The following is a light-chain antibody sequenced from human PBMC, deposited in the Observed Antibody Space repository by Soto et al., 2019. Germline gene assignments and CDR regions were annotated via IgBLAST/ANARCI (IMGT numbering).Light chain of an antibody. Sequence: QSVLTQSPSASASLGASVKLTCTLSSGHSTYAIAWHQQQPEKGPRYLMKLDSDGSHSKGDGIPDRFSGSSSAAERHLTISLLRSEDEADYDCQTWATGPDWVFGGGTKVTLL. CDR2: LDSDGSH. J-gene: IGLJ3*02. CDR1: SGHSTYA. CDR3: QTWATGPDWV. V-gene: IGLV4-69*01.